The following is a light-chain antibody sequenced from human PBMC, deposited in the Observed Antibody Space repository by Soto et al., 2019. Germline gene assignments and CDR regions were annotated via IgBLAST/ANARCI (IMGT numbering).Light chain of an antibody. CDR2: DAS. CDR3: QQYNSYGT. Sequence: DIQMTQSPSTLSASVGDRVTITCRASQSIGSSLAWYQQKPGKGPKLLIYDASTLESGVPSRFSGSGFGTEFALTISSLQPDDFATFYCQQYNSYGTVGQGTKVDSK. CDR1: QSIGSS. J-gene: IGKJ2*01. V-gene: IGKV1-5*01.